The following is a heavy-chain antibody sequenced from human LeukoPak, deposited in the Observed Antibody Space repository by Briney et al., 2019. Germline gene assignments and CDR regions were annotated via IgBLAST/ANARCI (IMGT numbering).Heavy chain of an antibody. D-gene: IGHD5-18*01. J-gene: IGHJ4*02. CDR2: IYYSGST. Sequence: SETLSLTCTVSGGSISSYYWSWIRQPPGKGLEWIGYIYYSGSTNYNPSLKSRVTISVDTSKNQFSLKLSSVTAADTAVYYCARTRGYSYGFDYWGQGTLVTVSS. CDR3: ARTRGYSYGFDY. CDR1: GGSISSYY. V-gene: IGHV4-59*01.